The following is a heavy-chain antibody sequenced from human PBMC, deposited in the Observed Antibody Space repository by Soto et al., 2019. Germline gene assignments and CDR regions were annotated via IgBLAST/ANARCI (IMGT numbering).Heavy chain of an antibody. V-gene: IGHV1-46*01. CDR2: INPSGGST. CDR3: AREGVAPYYYYGMEV. J-gene: IGHJ6*02. Sequence: ASLKVYCNSSGSTFTGYYMHCVRHTPGQGLEWMGIINPSGGSTSYAQKFQGRVTMTTDTSTSTVHMEVRSLRSDDTAVYYCAREGVAPYYYYGMEVWGQGTPVTVSS. D-gene: IGHD5-12*01. CDR1: GSTFTGYY.